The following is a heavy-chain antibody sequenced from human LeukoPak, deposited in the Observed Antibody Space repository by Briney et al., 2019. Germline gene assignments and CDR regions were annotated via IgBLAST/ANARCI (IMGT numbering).Heavy chain of an antibody. CDR3: ARSWGSISTDAFDI. J-gene: IGHJ3*02. D-gene: IGHD7-27*01. CDR2: ISSSGST. V-gene: IGHV4-61*02. CDR1: GDSISSGDYY. Sequence: SETLSLTCTVSGDSISSGDYYWSWIRQPAGKGLEWIGRISSSGSTNYNPSLKSRVTISVDTSKNQFSLKLSSVTAADTAVYYCARSWGSISTDAFDIWGQGTMVTVSS.